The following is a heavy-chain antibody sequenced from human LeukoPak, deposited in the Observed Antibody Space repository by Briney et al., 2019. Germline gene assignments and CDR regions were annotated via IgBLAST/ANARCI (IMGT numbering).Heavy chain of an antibody. CDR3: ARGGLIRPAVSSYYYYMDV. CDR2: INPNSGGT. V-gene: IGHV1-2*02. D-gene: IGHD3-16*01. J-gene: IGHJ6*03. Sequence: ASVKVSCKASGYTFTGYYMHWVRQAPGQGLEWMGWINPNSGGTNYAQKFQGRVTMTRDTSISTAYMELSSLRSEDTAVYYCARGGLIRPAVSSYYYYMDVWGKGTTVTVSS. CDR1: GYTFTGYY.